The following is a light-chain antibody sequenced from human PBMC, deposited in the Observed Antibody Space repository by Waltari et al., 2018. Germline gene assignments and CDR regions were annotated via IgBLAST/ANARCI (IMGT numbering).Light chain of an antibody. V-gene: IGKV3-15*01. CDR1: QSVGSD. J-gene: IGKJ2*01. CDR2: GAP. CDR3: QQYNKWPPYT. Sequence: EIVMTQSPATLSVSPGERATLSCRASQSVGSDLAWYQQKPGRAPNPLRHGAPTRVTCIPARFSGSGSGTEFTLTISSLQSEDFAVYYCQQYNKWPPYTFGQGTKLEIK.